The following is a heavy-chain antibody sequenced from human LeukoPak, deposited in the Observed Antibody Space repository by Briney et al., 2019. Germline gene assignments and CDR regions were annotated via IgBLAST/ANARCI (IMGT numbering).Heavy chain of an antibody. Sequence: SETLSLTCTVSGGSIISSSYYWGWIRQPPGTGLEWLGNIFHSGSTYYSPSLKSRVAISIDTSKNQFSLKLSSVTAADTAVYYCARKGKQLVPYYYYYYYMDVWGKGTTVTVSS. V-gene: IGHV4-39*07. CDR2: IFHSGST. D-gene: IGHD6-6*01. CDR1: GGSIISSSYY. CDR3: ARKGKQLVPYYYYYYYMDV. J-gene: IGHJ6*03.